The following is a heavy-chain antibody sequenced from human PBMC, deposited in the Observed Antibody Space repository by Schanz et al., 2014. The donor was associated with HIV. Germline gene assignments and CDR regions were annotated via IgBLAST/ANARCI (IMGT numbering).Heavy chain of an antibody. V-gene: IGHV4-34*02. Sequence: QVRLQQWGVGLLKPSETLSLTCAVYGGSLSGYYWSWIRQSPGKGLEWIGEVNHSGSTKYNPTLKSRVTISVDTSKNQFSLKLNSVTAADTAMYYCASSSDRLGGYFDYWGQGTLVIVSS. CDR1: GGSLSGYY. CDR3: ASSSDRLGGYFDY. J-gene: IGHJ4*02. CDR2: VNHSGST. D-gene: IGHD3-16*01.